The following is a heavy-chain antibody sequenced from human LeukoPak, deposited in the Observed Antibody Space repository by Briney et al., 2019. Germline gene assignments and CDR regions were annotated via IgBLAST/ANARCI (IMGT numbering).Heavy chain of an antibody. CDR1: GGSISSSNW. D-gene: IGHD5/OR15-5a*01. CDR2: IYRSGST. V-gene: IGHV4-4*02. J-gene: IGHJ6*03. CDR3: ARRPRYSVYYMDV. Sequence: SETLSLTCAVSGGSISSSNWWGWVRHPPGKGLEWIGEIYRSGSTNYNPSLKSRLTISGEKSKHQFSLKLSSVTAADTAVYYCARRPRYSVYYMDVWGKGTTVTISS.